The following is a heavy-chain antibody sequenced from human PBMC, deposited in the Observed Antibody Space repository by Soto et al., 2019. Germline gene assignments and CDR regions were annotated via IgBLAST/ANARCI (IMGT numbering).Heavy chain of an antibody. V-gene: IGHV3-23*01. J-gene: IGHJ4*02. CDR3: AKIPTYYYDSSGYWCDY. CDR1: GFTFSSYA. CDR2: ISGSGGST. Sequence: GGSLRLSCAASGFTFSSYAMSWVRQAPGKGLEWVSAISGSGGSTYYADSVKGRFTISRDNSKNTLYLQMNSLRAEDTAVYYCAKIPTYYYDSSGYWCDYWGQGTLVTVSS. D-gene: IGHD3-22*01.